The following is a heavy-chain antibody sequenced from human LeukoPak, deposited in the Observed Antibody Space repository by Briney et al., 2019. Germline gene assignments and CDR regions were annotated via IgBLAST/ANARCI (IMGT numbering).Heavy chain of an antibody. CDR3: ARIQFNWHSEWWTLAGNWFDP. V-gene: IGHV2-70*01. CDR1: GFSLSTSGMC. CDR2: IDWDDDK. Sequence: SGPALVKPTQTLTLTCTFSGFSLSTSGMCVSWIRQPPGKALEWLALIDWDDDKYYSTSLKTRLTISKDTSKNQVVITMTNMDPVDTATYYCARIQFNWHSEWWTLAGNWFDPWGQGTLVTVSS. J-gene: IGHJ5*02. D-gene: IGHD1-7*01.